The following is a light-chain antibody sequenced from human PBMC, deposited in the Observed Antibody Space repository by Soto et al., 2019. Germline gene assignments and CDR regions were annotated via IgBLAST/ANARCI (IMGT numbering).Light chain of an antibody. CDR1: QSISNH. J-gene: IGKJ1*01. Sequence: DIQMTQSPSSLYASVEARCIITCRASQSISNHLNWYQQKTGKXXKXXIFAASSLQSGVPSRFSGSRSGPDLTISISSLQPEDGETYECQQRYSSPPTFGQGTKVDIK. CDR3: QQRYSSPPT. CDR2: AAS. V-gene: IGKV1-39*01.